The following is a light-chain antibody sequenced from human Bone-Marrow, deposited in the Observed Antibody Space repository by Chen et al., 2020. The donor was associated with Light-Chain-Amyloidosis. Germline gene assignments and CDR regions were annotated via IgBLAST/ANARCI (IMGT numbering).Light chain of an antibody. CDR1: NIGSTS. CDR3: QGWDRSSDRPV. V-gene: IGLV3-21*02. Sequence: SYVLTQPSSVSVAPGQTATIACGGNNIGSTSVHWYQQTPGQAPLLVVYDDSDRPSGIPERLSGSNSGNTATLTSSWVEAGDEADYYCQGWDRSSDRPVFGGGTKLTVL. J-gene: IGLJ3*02. CDR2: DDS.